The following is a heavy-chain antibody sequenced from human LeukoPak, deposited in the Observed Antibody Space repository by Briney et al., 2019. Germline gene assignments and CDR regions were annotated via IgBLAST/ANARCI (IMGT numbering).Heavy chain of an antibody. D-gene: IGHD6-13*01. CDR3: AREPGIAAAGPYYYYMDV. Sequence: PGGSLRLSCAASGFTFCSYWMSWVRPAPGKGLEWVANIKQDGSEKYYVDSVKGRFTISRENAKNSLYLQMNSLRAEDTAVYYCAREPGIAAAGPYYYYMDVWGKGTTVTVSS. CDR1: GFTFCSYW. J-gene: IGHJ6*03. CDR2: IKQDGSEK. V-gene: IGHV3-7*01.